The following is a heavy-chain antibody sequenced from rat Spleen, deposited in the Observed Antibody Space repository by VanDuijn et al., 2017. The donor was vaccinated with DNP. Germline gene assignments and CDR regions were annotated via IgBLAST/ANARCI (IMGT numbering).Heavy chain of an antibody. J-gene: IGHJ2*01. D-gene: IGHD1-1*01. CDR2: INYDGSST. CDR3: ARSDYYSGLDY. CDR1: GFTFSDYA. V-gene: IGHV5-17*01. Sequence: EVQLVESGGGLVQPGDSLKLSCAASGFTFSDYAMAWVRQSPKKGLEWVATINYDGSSTHYRDSVKGRFTISRDNAKNTQYLQMSKLGSEDTAIYYCARSDYYSGLDYWGQGVMVTVSS.